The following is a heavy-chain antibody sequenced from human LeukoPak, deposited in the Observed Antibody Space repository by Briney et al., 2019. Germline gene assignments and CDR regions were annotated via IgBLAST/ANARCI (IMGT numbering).Heavy chain of an antibody. J-gene: IGHJ3*01. D-gene: IGHD3-3*01. CDR1: GFTFTNYG. V-gene: IGHV3-48*01. CDR2: ISDSGI. CDR3: AIIGCYRGVCHFDV. Sequence: GGSLRLSCATSGFTFTNYGMNWIRQAPGKGLEWVSYISDSGILYADSVKGRFTISRDNARKSLYLQMSSLRAEDTAVYYCAIIGCYRGVCHFDVWGQGTMVAISS.